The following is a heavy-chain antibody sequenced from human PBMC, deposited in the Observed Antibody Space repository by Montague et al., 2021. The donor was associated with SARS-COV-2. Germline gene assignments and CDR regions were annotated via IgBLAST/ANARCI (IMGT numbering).Heavy chain of an antibody. V-gene: IGHV4-59*08. CDR2: VYYNGDT. D-gene: IGHD6-19*01. J-gene: IGHJ3*01. CDR1: GGSTASHY. Sequence: SETLSLTCTVSGGSTASHYWNWIRQSPGKRPEWIGYVYYNGDTKYNHSLQSQVTISIDTSKNQFPLRLTSVTAADTAVYFCARGWAFDPWGQGRLVTVSS. CDR3: ARGWAFDP.